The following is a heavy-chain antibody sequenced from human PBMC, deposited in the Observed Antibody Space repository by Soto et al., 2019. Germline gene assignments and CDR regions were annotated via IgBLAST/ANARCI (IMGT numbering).Heavy chain of an antibody. Sequence: SETLSLTCTVSGGSISSSSYYWGWIRQPPGKGLEWIGSIYYSGSTYYNPSLKSRVTISVDTSKNQFSLKLSSVTAADTAVYYCARDGGSSGWYLPWNWFDPWGQGTLVTVSS. CDR1: GGSISSSSYY. CDR3: ARDGGSSGWYLPWNWFDP. CDR2: IYYSGST. J-gene: IGHJ5*02. V-gene: IGHV4-39*07. D-gene: IGHD6-19*01.